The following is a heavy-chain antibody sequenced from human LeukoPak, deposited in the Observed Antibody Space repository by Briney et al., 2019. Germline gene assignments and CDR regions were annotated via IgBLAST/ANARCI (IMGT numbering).Heavy chain of an antibody. CDR3: ARDGSGSYPKDY. CDR2: INPNSGGT. D-gene: IGHD3-10*01. J-gene: IGHJ4*02. V-gene: IGHV1-2*02. Sequence: ASAKVSCKASGYTFTGYYMHWVRQAPGQGLEWMGWINPNSGGTNYAQKFQGRVTMTRDTSISTAYMELSRLRSDDTAVYYRARDGSGSYPKDYWGQGTLVTVSS. CDR1: GYTFTGYY.